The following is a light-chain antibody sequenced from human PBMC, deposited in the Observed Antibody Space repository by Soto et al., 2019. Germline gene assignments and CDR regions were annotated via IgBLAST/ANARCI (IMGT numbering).Light chain of an antibody. CDR2: DVN. J-gene: IGLJ1*01. Sequence: QSVLTQPASVSGSPGQSIIISCTGTSNDVGGYNYVSWYQQHPGKAPKFMIYDVNNRPSGASDRFSGSKSGNTASLTISGLQPEDEADYYCSSYTTSNTRQMVFGTGTNVTVL. V-gene: IGLV2-14*01. CDR1: SNDVGGYNY. CDR3: SSYTTSNTRQMV.